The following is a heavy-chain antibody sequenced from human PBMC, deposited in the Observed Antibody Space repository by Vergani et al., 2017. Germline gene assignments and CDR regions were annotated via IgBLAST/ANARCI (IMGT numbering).Heavy chain of an antibody. D-gene: IGHD3-22*01. CDR3: VAYYDSSGYYLDY. V-gene: IGHV4-39*07. CDR1: GGSISSSSYY. Sequence: QLQLQESGPGLVKPSETLSLTCTVSGGSISSSSYYWGWSRQPPGKGLEWIGSIYYSGSTYYNPSLKSRVTISVDTSKNQFSLKLSSVTAADTAVYYCVAYYDSSGYYLDYWGQGTLVTVSS. CDR2: IYYSGST. J-gene: IGHJ4*02.